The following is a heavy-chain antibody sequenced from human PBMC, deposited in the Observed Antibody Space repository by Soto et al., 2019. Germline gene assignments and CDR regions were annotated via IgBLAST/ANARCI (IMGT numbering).Heavy chain of an antibody. CDR3: ARAVEALGGQ. D-gene: IGHD1-26*01. V-gene: IGHV1-46*01. Sequence: GASVKVSCKASGYTFTSYYMHWVRQAPGQGLEWMGIINPSGGSTSYAQKFQGSATMTRDTSTSTVYMELSSLRSEYTAMYYCARAVEALGGQWGQGTMGTFYS. CDR2: INPSGGST. CDR1: GYTFTSYY. J-gene: IGHJ4*02.